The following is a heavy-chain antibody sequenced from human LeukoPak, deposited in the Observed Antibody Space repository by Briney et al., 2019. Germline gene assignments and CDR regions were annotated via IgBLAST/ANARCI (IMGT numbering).Heavy chain of an antibody. J-gene: IGHJ4*01. V-gene: IGHV1-18*01. CDR3: GRGGDIVVMVSAVWF. CDR1: GYTFTSYG. Sequence: ASVKVSCKASGYTFTSYGISWVRQAPGQGLEWMGWISAYNGNTIYAQKFQGRVTMTEDTSTDTAYMELSSLRSEDTAVYYCGRGGDIVVMVSAVWFWGHGTLVTVSS. D-gene: IGHD2-8*01. CDR2: ISAYNGNT.